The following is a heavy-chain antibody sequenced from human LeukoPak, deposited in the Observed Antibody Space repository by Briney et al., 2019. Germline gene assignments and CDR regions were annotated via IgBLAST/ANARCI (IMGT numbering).Heavy chain of an antibody. CDR1: GYTFNSYS. J-gene: IGHJ5*02. CDR3: ARAGAVVDNWFDP. Sequence: ASVKVSCKASGYTFNSYSISWVRQAPGQGLEWMGIVNPSYGSASYAQKFQGRVTMTTDTSTTTAYMELRSLRSDDTAVYYCARAGAVVDNWFDPWGQGTPVTVSS. D-gene: IGHD2-15*01. CDR2: VNPSYGSA. V-gene: IGHV1-18*01.